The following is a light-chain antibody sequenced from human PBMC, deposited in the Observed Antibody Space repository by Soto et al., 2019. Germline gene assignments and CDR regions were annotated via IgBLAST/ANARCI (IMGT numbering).Light chain of an antibody. CDR2: RAS. CDR3: QQYGSSPYT. Sequence: EIVLTQSPGTLSLSPGERAALSCRASQSVSSGYLAWYQQKPGQAPRLLIYRASSRATGIPDRFSGSGSGTDFTLTISRLEPEDFAVYYCQQYGSSPYTFGQGTKLEIK. V-gene: IGKV3-20*01. CDR1: QSVSSGY. J-gene: IGKJ2*01.